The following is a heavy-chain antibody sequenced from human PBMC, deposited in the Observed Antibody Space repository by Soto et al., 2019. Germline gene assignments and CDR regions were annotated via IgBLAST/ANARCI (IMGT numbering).Heavy chain of an antibody. D-gene: IGHD5-18*01. CDR2: ISGSGGST. J-gene: IGHJ5*02. CDR3: AQGSGYSYSYTLWFDP. CDR1: GFTFRSYA. Sequence: GESLKISCAASGFTFRSYAMSWVRQAPGKGLEWVSDISGSGGSTYHTDSVKGRFIISRDNSKNTLYLQMNSLRAEDTAVYYCAQGSGYSYSYTLWFDPWAREPWSPSPQ. V-gene: IGHV3-23*01.